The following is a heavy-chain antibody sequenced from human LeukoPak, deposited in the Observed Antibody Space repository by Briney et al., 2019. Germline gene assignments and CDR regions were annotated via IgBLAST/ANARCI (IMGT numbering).Heavy chain of an antibody. J-gene: IGHJ6*02. V-gene: IGHV4-59*05. CDR3: ARHTAGIAAALGGMDV. CDR1: GASTSKYY. D-gene: IGHD6-13*01. CDR2: IYYSGST. Sequence: SETLSLTCTVSGASTSKYYWSWIRQPPGKGLEWIGSIYYSGSTYYNPSLKSRVTISVDTSKNQFSLKLSSVTAADTAVYYCARHTAGIAAALGGMDVWGQGTTVTVSS.